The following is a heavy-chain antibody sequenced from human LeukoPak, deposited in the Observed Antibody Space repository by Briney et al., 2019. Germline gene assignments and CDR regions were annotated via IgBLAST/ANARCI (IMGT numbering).Heavy chain of an antibody. V-gene: IGHV4-38-2*01. Sequence: SETLSLTCAVSGYSIISDYYWGWFRLPPGKGLEWVGSINYSGSTYYNLSLKSRVTISVDTSKNQFSLSVSSVTAADTAVYYCARNLGYSTLDYWGQGLLVTVSS. CDR3: ARNLGYSTLDY. CDR2: INYSGST. CDR1: GYSIISDYY. J-gene: IGHJ4*02. D-gene: IGHD6-13*01.